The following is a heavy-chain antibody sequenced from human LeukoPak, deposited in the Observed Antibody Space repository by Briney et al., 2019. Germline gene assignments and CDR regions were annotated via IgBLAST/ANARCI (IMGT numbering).Heavy chain of an antibody. Sequence: SETLSLTCTVSGGSISSSSYYWGWIRQPPGKGLGWIGIIYYSGSTYYNPSLKSRVTLSVDTSKNQFSLNLSSVTAADTAVYYCARGTSNDFWSGAVDYWGQGTLVTVSP. D-gene: IGHD3-3*01. J-gene: IGHJ4*02. CDR3: ARGTSNDFWSGAVDY. CDR2: IYYSGST. V-gene: IGHV4-39*07. CDR1: GGSISSSSYY.